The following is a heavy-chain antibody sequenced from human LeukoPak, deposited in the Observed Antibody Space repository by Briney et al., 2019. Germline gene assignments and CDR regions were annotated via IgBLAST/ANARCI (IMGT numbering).Heavy chain of an antibody. J-gene: IGHJ4*02. CDR1: GFTFKTYA. V-gene: IGHV3-23*01. CDR2: MSGSGSST. CDR3: AKDAQGLVRGGIYFDF. Sequence: GGSLRLSCAASGFTFKTYAMNWVRQVPGKGPEWVSSMSGSGSSTDYADSVKGRFTISGDNSKNTLYLQMNSLRAEDTALYYCAKDAQGLVRGGIYFDFWGQGSLVTVSS. D-gene: IGHD6-19*01.